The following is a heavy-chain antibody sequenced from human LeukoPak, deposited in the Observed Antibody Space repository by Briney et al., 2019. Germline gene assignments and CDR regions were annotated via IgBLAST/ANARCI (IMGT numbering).Heavy chain of an antibody. J-gene: IGHJ3*02. CDR3: ARDSARGYSYGYNAFDI. Sequence: GASVKVSCTASGYNFRNYGIGWVRQAPRQGLEWMGWITAGNGNTNYAQKVQGRVTMTTDTSTSTAYMELRSLRSDDTAVYFCARDSARGYSYGYNAFDIWGQGTMVTVSS. CDR2: ITAGNGNT. D-gene: IGHD5-18*01. V-gene: IGHV1-18*01. CDR1: GYNFRNYG.